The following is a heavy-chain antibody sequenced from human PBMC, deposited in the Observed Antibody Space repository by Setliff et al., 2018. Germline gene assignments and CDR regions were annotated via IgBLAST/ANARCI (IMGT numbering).Heavy chain of an antibody. CDR1: GASITNINYY. V-gene: IGHV4-39*01. CDR3: TRGDCSSGSCSPYYYYYYIDV. Sequence: SETLSLTCTVSGASITNINYYWGLIRQPPGKGLEWIGSIFYSGRTFYNPSLKSRVTISVDTSKNQFSLKLSSVTAADTAVYYCTRGDCSSGSCSPYYYYYYIDVWGRGTTVTVSS. D-gene: IGHD2-15*01. J-gene: IGHJ6*03. CDR2: IFYSGRT.